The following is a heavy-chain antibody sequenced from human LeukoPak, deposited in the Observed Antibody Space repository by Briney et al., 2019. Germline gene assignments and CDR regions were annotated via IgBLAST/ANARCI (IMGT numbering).Heavy chain of an antibody. CDR2: IYYSGRT. D-gene: IGHD6-19*01. CDR1: GGSISSSFYY. J-gene: IGHJ4*02. V-gene: IGHV4-39*01. Sequence: SETLSLTCTVSGGSISSSFYYWGWIRQPPGKGLEWIGSIYYSGRTYYNPSLKSRVTISVDTSKNQFSLKLSSVTAADTAVYYCARPDSSGWFDYWGQGTLVTVSS. CDR3: ARPDSSGWFDY.